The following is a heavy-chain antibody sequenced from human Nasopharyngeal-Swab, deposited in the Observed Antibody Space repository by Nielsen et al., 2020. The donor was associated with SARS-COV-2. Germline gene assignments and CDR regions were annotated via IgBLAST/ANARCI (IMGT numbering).Heavy chain of an antibody. Sequence: WVRQAPGQGLEWMGWINPNSGNTGYAQKFQGRVTMTRNTSISTAYMELSSLRSEDTAVYYCATEDSGYWGQGTLVTVSS. D-gene: IGHD3-10*01. V-gene: IGHV1-8*01. CDR2: INPNSGNT. CDR3: ATEDSGY. J-gene: IGHJ4*02.